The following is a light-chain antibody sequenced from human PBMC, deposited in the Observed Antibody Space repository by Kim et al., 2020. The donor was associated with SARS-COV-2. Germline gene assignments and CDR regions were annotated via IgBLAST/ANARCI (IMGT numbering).Light chain of an antibody. V-gene: IGKV1-9*01. CDR1: QSISSY. Sequence: SESVGDRVTITCRDSQSISSYLAWYQQKPGKAPKLLIYAASTLQSGVPSRFSGSGSGTDFTLTISSLQPEDFATYYCQQLNSYLTFGPGTKVDIK. J-gene: IGKJ3*01. CDR3: QQLNSYLT. CDR2: AAS.